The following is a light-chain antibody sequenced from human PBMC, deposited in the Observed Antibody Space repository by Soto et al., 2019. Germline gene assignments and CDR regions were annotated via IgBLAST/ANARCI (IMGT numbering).Light chain of an antibody. CDR3: QSYDSSLSGEV. V-gene: IGLV1-44*01. Sequence: QSVLTQPPSASGTPGQMVTISCSGSSSNIGSNTVNWYQQLPGMAPKLLIYNNSQRPSGVPDRFSGSKSGTSASLAITGLQAEDEADYYCQSYDSSLSGEVFGGGTKLTVL. CDR2: NNS. CDR1: SSNIGSNT. J-gene: IGLJ2*01.